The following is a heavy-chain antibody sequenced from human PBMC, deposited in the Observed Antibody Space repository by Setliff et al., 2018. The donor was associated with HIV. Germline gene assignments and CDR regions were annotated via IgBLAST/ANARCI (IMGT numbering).Heavy chain of an antibody. CDR1: GFTFDDHG. CDR3: ARDHLSTNPGVALDY. Sequence: GGSLRLSCAASGFTFDDHGMSWIRQAPGKGLEWVSTINWSGSTKDYADSVKDRFSISRDNAKNSLYLQMNSLRAEDTALYYCARDHLSTNPGVALDYWGQGALVTSPQ. CDR2: INWSGSTK. D-gene: IGHD2-15*01. V-gene: IGHV3-20*04. J-gene: IGHJ4*02.